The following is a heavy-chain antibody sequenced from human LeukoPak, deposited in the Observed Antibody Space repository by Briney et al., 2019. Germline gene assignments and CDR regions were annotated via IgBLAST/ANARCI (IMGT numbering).Heavy chain of an antibody. CDR3: ANWFDP. CDR1: GYTFTSYA. Sequence: ASVTVSCKASGYTFTSYAMHWVRQAPGQRLEWMGWINAGNDNTAYSQKFQGRVIITRDTSASTAYMELNSLRSEDTAVYYCANWFDPWGQGTLVTVSS. CDR2: INAGNDNT. J-gene: IGHJ5*02. V-gene: IGHV1-3*01.